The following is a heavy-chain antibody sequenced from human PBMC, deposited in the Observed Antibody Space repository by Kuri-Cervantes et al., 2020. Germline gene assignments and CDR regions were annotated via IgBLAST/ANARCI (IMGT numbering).Heavy chain of an antibody. V-gene: IGHV3-11*01. CDR2: ISSSGSTI. CDR3: ARDSGTGIGGFDP. Sequence: GESLKISCAASGFTVSSNYMSWVRQAPGKGLEWVSFISSSGSTIYYADSVKGRFTISRDNAKNSLYLQMNSLRAEDTAVYYCARDSGTGIGGFDPWGQGTLVTVSS. CDR1: GFTVSSNY. D-gene: IGHD1-14*01. J-gene: IGHJ5*02.